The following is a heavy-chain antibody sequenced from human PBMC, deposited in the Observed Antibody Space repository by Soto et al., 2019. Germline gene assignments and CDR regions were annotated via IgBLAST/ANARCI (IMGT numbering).Heavy chain of an antibody. D-gene: IGHD2-21*01. CDR2: IYDSRST. J-gene: IGHJ3*02. CDR3: PNSKARYSQDALDI. V-gene: IGHV4-31*02. CDR1: SDSISSVGYC. Sequence: SESLSRTWTVASDSISSVGYCWSWIRQHPGKGLEWLGNIYDSRSTYYNPSLKSRGTISVDTSKNQCSLRLTSVTAADRAVYFCPNSKARYSQDALDIWGRGTLVTVSS.